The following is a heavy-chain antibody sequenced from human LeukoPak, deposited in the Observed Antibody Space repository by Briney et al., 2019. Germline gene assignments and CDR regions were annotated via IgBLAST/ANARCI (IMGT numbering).Heavy chain of an antibody. CDR3: ARRRTSGDLDY. CDR2: ISCDGSSA. Sequence: GGSLRLSCAASGFTFSSYWMHWVRQTPGKGLVWVSRISCDGSSADYADSVKGRFTISRDNARDTLYLQMNSLRAEDTAVYYCARRRTSGDLDYWGQGTLVTVSS. J-gene: IGHJ4*02. V-gene: IGHV3-74*01. D-gene: IGHD2-2*01. CDR1: GFTFSSYW.